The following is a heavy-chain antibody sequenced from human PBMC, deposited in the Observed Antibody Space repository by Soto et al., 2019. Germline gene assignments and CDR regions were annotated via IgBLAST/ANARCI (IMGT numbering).Heavy chain of an antibody. D-gene: IGHD2-15*01. Sequence: SETLSLTCAVSGGSISSGGYSWSWIRQPPGKGLEWIGYIYHSGSTYYNPSLKSRVTISVDRSKNQFSLKLSSVTAADTAVYYCARVDCSGGSCYSHFDYWGQGTLVTVSS. J-gene: IGHJ4*02. V-gene: IGHV4-30-2*01. CDR2: IYHSGST. CDR3: ARVDCSGGSCYSHFDY. CDR1: GGSISSGGYS.